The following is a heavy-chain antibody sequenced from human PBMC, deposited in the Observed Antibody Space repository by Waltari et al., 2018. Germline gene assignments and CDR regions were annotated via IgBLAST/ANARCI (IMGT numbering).Heavy chain of an antibody. CDR1: GFTLRISA. V-gene: IGHV3-23*04. CDR2: INGNGDYI. J-gene: IGHJ4*02. Sequence: VQLATSGVGSVQPGGSMRHSGACSGFTLRISAMHGVRQAPGKGLEWVAHINGNGDYINYADSVKDRFTISRDNSKNTLSLQMNSLRGEDTAVYFCARDARSPGRPLDYWGQGTLVTVSS. CDR3: ARDARSPGRPLDY. D-gene: IGHD3-10*01.